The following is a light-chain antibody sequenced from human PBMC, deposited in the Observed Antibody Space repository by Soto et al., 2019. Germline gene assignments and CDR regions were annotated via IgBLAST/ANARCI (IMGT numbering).Light chain of an antibody. CDR1: NPNVGSNS. V-gene: IGLV1-44*01. CDR2: SDN. J-gene: IGLJ3*02. Sequence: QSVLTQPPSASGTPGQRVTISCSGSNPNVGSNSVNWYQQLPGMAPKLLLYSDNQRPSGVPDRFSGSKSGSSASLAISGLQSEDEADYHCSTWDDNLSTWLFGGGTKLTVL. CDR3: STWDDNLSTWL.